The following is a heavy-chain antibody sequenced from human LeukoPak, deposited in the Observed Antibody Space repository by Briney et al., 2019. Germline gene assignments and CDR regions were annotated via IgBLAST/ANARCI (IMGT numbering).Heavy chain of an antibody. D-gene: IGHD5-18*01. Sequence: PGGSLRLSCAASGLTFLSYEMNWVRQAPGKGLEWISYISSGGRTIYYADSVKGRFTISRDNAKNSLYLQMNSLRAEDTAVYYCARKGYAFFDYWGQGTLVTVSS. CDR2: ISSGGRTI. J-gene: IGHJ4*02. V-gene: IGHV3-48*03. CDR3: ARKGYAFFDY. CDR1: GLTFLSYE.